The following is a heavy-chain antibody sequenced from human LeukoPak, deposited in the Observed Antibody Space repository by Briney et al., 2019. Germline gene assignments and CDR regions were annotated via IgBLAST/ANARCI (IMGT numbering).Heavy chain of an antibody. V-gene: IGHV1-2*06. D-gene: IGHD2-15*01. J-gene: IGHJ4*02. CDR3: ARVVEYCSGGSCYYFDY. CDR2: INPNSGGT. Sequence: ASLKVSCKASGYTFTGDYMHWVRQAPGQGLEWMGRINPNSGGTNYAQKFQGRVTMTRDTSISTAYMELSRLRSDDTAVYYCARVVEYCSGGSCYYFDYWGQGTLVTVSS. CDR1: GYTFTGDY.